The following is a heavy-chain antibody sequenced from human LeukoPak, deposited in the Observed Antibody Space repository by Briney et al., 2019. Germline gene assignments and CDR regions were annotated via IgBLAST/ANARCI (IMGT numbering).Heavy chain of an antibody. CDR1: GYTFTSYY. D-gene: IGHD3-10*01. J-gene: IGHJ4*02. Sequence: ASVNVSCTASGYTFTSYYMHWVRQAPGQGLEWMGMINPSGGSTSYAQKFQGRVTMTSDTSTSTVYMELSSLRSEDTAVYYCARASGTILLLDYWGEGTLDTVSS. CDR2: INPSGGST. V-gene: IGHV1-46*01. CDR3: ARASGTILLLDY.